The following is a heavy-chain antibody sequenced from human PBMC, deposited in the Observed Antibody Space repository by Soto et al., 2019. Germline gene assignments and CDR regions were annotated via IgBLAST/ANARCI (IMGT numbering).Heavy chain of an antibody. D-gene: IGHD3-22*01. CDR1: GGTFSSYA. CDR3: VSTHYYDSSGYYGHPTKFDY. Sequence: QVQLVQSGAEVKKPGSSVKVSCKASGGTFSSYAISWVRQAPGQGLEWMGGIIPIFGTANYAQKFQGRVTITADESTSTAYMELSSLRSEDTAVYYCVSTHYYDSSGYYGHPTKFDYWGQGTLVTVSS. V-gene: IGHV1-69*01. J-gene: IGHJ4*02. CDR2: IIPIFGTA.